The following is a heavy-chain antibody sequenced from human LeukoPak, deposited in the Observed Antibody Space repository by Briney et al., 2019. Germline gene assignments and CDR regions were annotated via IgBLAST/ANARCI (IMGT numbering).Heavy chain of an antibody. CDR2: INPSGGST. Sequence: ASVKVPCKASGYTFTSYYMHWVRQAPGQGLEWMGIINPSGGSTSYAQKFQGRVTMTRDTSTSTVYMELSSLRSEDTAVYYCARDLLPIGYIGSPVGATTGDNFDYWGQGTLVTVSS. J-gene: IGHJ4*02. CDR3: ARDLLPIGYIGSPVGATTGDNFDY. D-gene: IGHD1-26*01. V-gene: IGHV1-46*01. CDR1: GYTFTSYY.